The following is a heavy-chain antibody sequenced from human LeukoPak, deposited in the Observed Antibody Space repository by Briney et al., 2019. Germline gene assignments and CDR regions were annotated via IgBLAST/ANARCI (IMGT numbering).Heavy chain of an antibody. V-gene: IGHV1-18*01. J-gene: IGHJ4*02. D-gene: IGHD6-19*01. CDR2: ISAYNGNT. CDR1: GYTFTSYG. Sequence: GASVTVSCKASGYTFTSYGISWVRQAPGQGLEWMGWISAYNGNTNYAQKLQGRVTMTRDTSTSAVYMEVSSLRSEDTAVYYCARGGSLAVAPHQYYFDYWGQGTLVTVSS. CDR3: ARGGSLAVAPHQYYFDY.